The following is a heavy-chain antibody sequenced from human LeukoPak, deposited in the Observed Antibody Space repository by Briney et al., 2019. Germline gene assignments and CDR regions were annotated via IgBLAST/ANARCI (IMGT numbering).Heavy chain of an antibody. J-gene: IGHJ4*02. CDR1: GFTFSNAW. V-gene: IGHV3-15*01. D-gene: IGHD5-18*01. CDR2: IKSKTDGGTT. CDR3: TTDRGYSYGYGY. Sequence: KPGGSLRLSCAASGFTFSNAWMSWVRQAPGKGLEWVGRIKSKTDGGTTDYAAPVKGRFTISRDDSKNTLYLQMNSLKTEDAAVYYCTTDRGYSYGYGYWGQGTLVTASS.